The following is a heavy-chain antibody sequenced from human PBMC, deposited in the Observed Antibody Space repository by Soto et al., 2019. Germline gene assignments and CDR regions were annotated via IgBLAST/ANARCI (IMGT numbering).Heavy chain of an antibody. J-gene: IGHJ6*02. Sequence: NPSETLSLTCAVVGDSLRGQSWNWIRQSPGKGLEWIGELDQGGGTNYNPSLKSRAIISDDTSKNQFSLTLTYVTAADTAVYYCARDDSYGWSGESLDVWGQGTPVTVSS. D-gene: IGHD6-19*01. CDR1: GDSLRGQS. CDR3: ARDDSYGWSGESLDV. CDR2: LDQGGGT. V-gene: IGHV4-34*01.